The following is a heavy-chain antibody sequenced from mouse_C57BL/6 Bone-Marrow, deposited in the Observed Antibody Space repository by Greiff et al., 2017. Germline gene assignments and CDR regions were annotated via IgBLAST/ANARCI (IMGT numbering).Heavy chain of an antibody. CDR2: ISSGSSTI. Sequence: EVQVVESGGGLVKPGGSLKLSCAASGFTFSDYGMHWVRQAPEKGLEWVAYISSGSSTIYYADTVKGRFTISRDNAKNTLCLQMTSLRSEDTAMYYCARFSYWGQGTLVTVSA. CDR1: GFTFSDYG. J-gene: IGHJ3*01. CDR3: ARFSY. V-gene: IGHV5-17*01.